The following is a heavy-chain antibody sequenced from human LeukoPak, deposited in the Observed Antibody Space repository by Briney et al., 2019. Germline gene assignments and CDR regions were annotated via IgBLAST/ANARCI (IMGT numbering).Heavy chain of an antibody. Sequence: GGSLRLSCAASGFTFSDYYMSWIRQAPGKGLEWVAFIRYDGSNKYYADSVKGRFTISRDNSKNTLYLQMNSLRAEDTAVYYCAKLRITMVRGVVDPDYWGQGTLVTVSS. CDR1: GFTFSDYY. J-gene: IGHJ4*02. D-gene: IGHD3-10*01. CDR3: AKLRITMVRGVVDPDY. V-gene: IGHV3-30*02. CDR2: IRYDGSNK.